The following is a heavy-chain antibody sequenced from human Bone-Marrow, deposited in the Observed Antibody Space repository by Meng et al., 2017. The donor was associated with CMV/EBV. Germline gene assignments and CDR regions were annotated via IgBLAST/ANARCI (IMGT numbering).Heavy chain of an antibody. CDR3: ARQESSPSPKGMDV. J-gene: IGHJ6*02. Sequence: GGSLRLSCSASGFTFSSYWMSWVRQAPGKGLEWVANIKQDGSEKYYVDSVKGRFTISRDNAKNSLYLQMNSLRAEDTAVYYCARQESSPSPKGMDVWGQGTTVTVSS. V-gene: IGHV3-7*01. CDR1: GFTFSSYW. D-gene: IGHD2-2*01. CDR2: IKQDGSEK.